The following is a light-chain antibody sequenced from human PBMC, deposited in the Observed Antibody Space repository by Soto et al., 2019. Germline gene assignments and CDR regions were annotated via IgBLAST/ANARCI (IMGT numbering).Light chain of an antibody. J-gene: IGKJ4*01. Sequence: DIPMTQSPTSLSASVGDRVTITCQASQDISNYLNWYRQKPGTAPILLIYDASNLETGVPSRFSGSGSGTDFSFTISSLQPEDIATYYCQQYDNLPLTFGGGTKVEIK. CDR2: DAS. CDR3: QQYDNLPLT. CDR1: QDISNY. V-gene: IGKV1-33*01.